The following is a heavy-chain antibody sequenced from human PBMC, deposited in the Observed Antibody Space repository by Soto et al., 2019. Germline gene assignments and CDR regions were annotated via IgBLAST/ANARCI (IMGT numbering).Heavy chain of an antibody. CDR3: ARVIPQLPWSTLWFDP. V-gene: IGHV4-31*03. D-gene: IGHD3-10*01. CDR1: GGSISSGGYY. CDR2: IYYSGST. J-gene: IGHJ5*02. Sequence: QVQLQESGPGLVKPSQTLSLTCTVSGGSISSGGYYWSWIRQHPGKGLEWIGYIYYSGSTYYNPSLKSRVTISVDTSKNQFSLKLSSVTAADTAVYYCARVIPQLPWSTLWFDPWGQGTLVTVSS.